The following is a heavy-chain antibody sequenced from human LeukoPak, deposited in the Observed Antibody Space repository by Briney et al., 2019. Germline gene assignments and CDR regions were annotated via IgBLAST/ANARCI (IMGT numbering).Heavy chain of an antibody. CDR2: IYYTGSA. CDR3: ARHRYCNSSSCYAFDY. D-gene: IGHD2-2*01. Sequence: SETLSLTCSVSGASITSSSFYWGWIRQRPGKGLEWIGSIYYTGSADYDPSLRSRVTISVDTSKNQFSLKLTSVTAADAAVYYCARHRYCNSSSCYAFDYWGQGTLVTVSS. V-gene: IGHV4-39*01. J-gene: IGHJ4*02. CDR1: GASITSSSFY.